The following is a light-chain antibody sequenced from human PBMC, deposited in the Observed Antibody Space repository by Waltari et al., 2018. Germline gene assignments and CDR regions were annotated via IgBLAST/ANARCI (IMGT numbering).Light chain of an antibody. CDR3: SSFTTRNTWV. J-gene: IGLJ3*02. V-gene: IGLV2-14*03. CDR2: DVS. CDR1: SSDIGYYNY. Sequence: QSALTQPASVSGSPGQSITIPCTGTSSDIGYYNYVSWYQHHPGTAPTLMIYDVSNRPSGVSNRFSGSKSGDTASLTISGLQAEDEAEYYCSSFTTRNTWVFGGGTKLTVL.